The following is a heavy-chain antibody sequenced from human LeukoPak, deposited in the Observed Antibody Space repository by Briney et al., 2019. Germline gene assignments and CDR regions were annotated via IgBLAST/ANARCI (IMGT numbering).Heavy chain of an antibody. CDR1: GGSITIGNW. Sequence: PSGTLSLTCAVSGGSITIGNWWSWVRQPPGKGLEWIGEIYHSGNANYNPSLKIRVTMSLDKSKNQFSLRLSSVTAADTAVYYCARTLYVHILRKNHDAFNIWGQGTMVTVSS. CDR2: IYHSGNA. J-gene: IGHJ3*02. D-gene: IGHD3-16*01. CDR3: ARTLYVHILRKNHDAFNI. V-gene: IGHV4-4*02.